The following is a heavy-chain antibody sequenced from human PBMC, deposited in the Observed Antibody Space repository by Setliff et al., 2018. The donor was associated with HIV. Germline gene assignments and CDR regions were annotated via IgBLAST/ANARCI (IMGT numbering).Heavy chain of an antibody. J-gene: IGHJ4*02. D-gene: IGHD3-22*01. V-gene: IGHV3-74*01. Sequence: GGSLRLSCAASGFTFSSYGMHWVRQAPGKGLEWVFGMNTDGSSTRYADSVKGRFTISRDNAKNMLYLQMNSLSADDTAVYYCVRGSGYYYFDNWGQGALVTVSS. CDR3: VRGSGYYYFDN. CDR2: MNTDGSST. CDR1: GFTFSSYG.